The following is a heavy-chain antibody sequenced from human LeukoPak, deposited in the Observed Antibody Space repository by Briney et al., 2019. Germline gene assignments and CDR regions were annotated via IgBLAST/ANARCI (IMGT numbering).Heavy chain of an antibody. D-gene: IGHD5-12*01. CDR1: GGTFSSYA. Sequence: ASVKVSCKASGGTFSSYAISWVRQAPGQGLEWMGRIIPIFGTANYAQKFQGRVTITTDESMSTAYTELSSLRSEDTAVYYCARVSGYANYYYYMDVWGKGTTVTVSS. J-gene: IGHJ6*03. CDR2: IIPIFGTA. CDR3: ARVSGYANYYYYMDV. V-gene: IGHV1-69*05.